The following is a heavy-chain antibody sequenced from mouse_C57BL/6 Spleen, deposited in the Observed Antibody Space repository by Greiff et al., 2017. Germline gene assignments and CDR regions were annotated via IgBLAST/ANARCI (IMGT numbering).Heavy chain of an antibody. Sequence: QVQLQQSGAELVRPGTSVKVSCKASGYAFTNYLLEWVKQRPGQGLEWIGVINPGSGGTNYNEKFKGKATLTADKSSSTAYMQLSSLTSEDSAVYFCARPTGTRAMDYWGQGTSVTVSS. CDR2: INPGSGGT. CDR3: ARPTGTRAMDY. D-gene: IGHD4-1*02. J-gene: IGHJ4*01. V-gene: IGHV1-54*01. CDR1: GYAFTNYL.